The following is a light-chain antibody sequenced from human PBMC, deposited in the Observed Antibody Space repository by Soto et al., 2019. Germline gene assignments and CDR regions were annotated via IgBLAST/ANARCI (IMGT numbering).Light chain of an antibody. J-gene: IGLJ1*01. CDR3: SSYAGSNIWA. Sequence: QSSLTQPPSASGSAGQSVTISCTGTSSDVGGYNYVSWYQQHPGKAPKLMIYEVSKRPSGVPDRFSGSKSGNTASLTVSGLQAEDEADYYCSSYAGSNIWAFGTGTKVTVL. CDR1: SSDVGGYNY. V-gene: IGLV2-8*01. CDR2: EVS.